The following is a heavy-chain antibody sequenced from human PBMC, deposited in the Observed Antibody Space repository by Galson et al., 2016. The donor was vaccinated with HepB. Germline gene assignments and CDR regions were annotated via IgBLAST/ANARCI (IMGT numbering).Heavy chain of an antibody. CDR2: IRGSGDKT. J-gene: IGHJ3*02. V-gene: IGHV3-23*01. CDR1: GFSVSSYA. Sequence: SLRLSCAGSGFSVSSYALSWVRQPPGRGLEWVSTIRGSGDKTYYIDSVKGRFTISRDNSKNTLYLQMNSLRAEDTAVYYCARDNTILWFGELIGNAFDIWGQGTLVTVSS. CDR3: ARDNTILWFGELIGNAFDI. D-gene: IGHD3-10*01.